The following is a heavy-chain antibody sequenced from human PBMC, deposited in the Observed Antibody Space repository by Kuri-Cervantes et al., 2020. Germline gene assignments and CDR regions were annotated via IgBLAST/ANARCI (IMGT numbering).Heavy chain of an antibody. CDR1: GGSISSGDYY. CDR2: IYYSGST. Sequence: SETLSLTCTVSGGSISSGDYYWSWIRQPPGKGLEWIGYIYYSGSTNYNPSLKSRVTISVDTSKNQFSLKLSSVTAADTAVYYCARGRRSMVRGRNYYYMDVWGKGTTVTVSS. J-gene: IGHJ6*03. CDR3: ARGRRSMVRGRNYYYMDV. V-gene: IGHV4-30-4*08. D-gene: IGHD3-10*01.